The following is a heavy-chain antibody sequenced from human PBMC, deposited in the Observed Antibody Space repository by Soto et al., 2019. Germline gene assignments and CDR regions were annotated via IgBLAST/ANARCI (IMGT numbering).Heavy chain of an antibody. Sequence: ASVKVSCKASGYTFTSYGISWVRQAPGQGLEWMGWISAYNGNTNYAQKLQGRVTMTTDTSTSTAYMELRSLRSDDTAVYYCARGVYSGYKRIDPYYYYYMDVWGKGTTVTVSS. CDR2: ISAYNGNT. CDR1: GYTFTSYG. J-gene: IGHJ6*03. CDR3: ARGVYSGYKRIDPYYYYYMDV. D-gene: IGHD5-12*01. V-gene: IGHV1-18*01.